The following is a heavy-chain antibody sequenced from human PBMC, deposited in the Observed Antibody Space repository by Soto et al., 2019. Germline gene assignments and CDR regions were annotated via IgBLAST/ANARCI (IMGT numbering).Heavy chain of an antibody. CDR2: ISGSGSST. Sequence: EVQLLESGGGLVQPGGSLRLSCAASGFTFSGYPMNWVRQAPGKGLELVSTISGSGSSTYYADSVKGRFTISRDSSKSTLFLQMNSLRADDTAVYYCATPLGGYNYYGMDVWGHGTTVTVSS. CDR3: ATPLGGYNYYGMDV. V-gene: IGHV3-23*01. J-gene: IGHJ6*02. CDR1: GFTFSGYP.